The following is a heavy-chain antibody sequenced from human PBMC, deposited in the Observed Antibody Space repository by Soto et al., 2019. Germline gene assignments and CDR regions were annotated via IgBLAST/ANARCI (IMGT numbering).Heavy chain of an antibody. CDR3: ANDQVQIWFRDFDY. D-gene: IGHD5-18*01. CDR1: GFTFSSYA. Sequence: PGGALRLSCAASGFTFSSYAMSWVRQAPGKGLEWVSAISGSGGSTYYADSVKGRCTISRDNSKNTLYLQMNSLRAEDTAVSYCANDQVQIWFRDFDYWGQGTLVTVSS. J-gene: IGHJ4*02. CDR2: ISGSGGST. V-gene: IGHV3-23*01.